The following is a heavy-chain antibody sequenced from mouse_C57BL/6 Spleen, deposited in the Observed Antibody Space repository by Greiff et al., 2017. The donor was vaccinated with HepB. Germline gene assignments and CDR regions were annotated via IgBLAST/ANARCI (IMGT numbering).Heavy chain of an antibody. D-gene: IGHD2-3*01. V-gene: IGHV1-82*01. CDR3: ARWDGRDAMDY. CDR2: IYPGDGDT. J-gene: IGHJ4*01. Sequence: QVQLQQSGPELVKPGASVKISCKASGYAFSSSWMNWVKQRPGKGLEWIGRIYPGDGDTNYNGKFKGKATLTADKSVSTAYMQLSSLTSEDSAVYFGARWDGRDAMDYWGQGTSVTVSS. CDR1: GYAFSSSW.